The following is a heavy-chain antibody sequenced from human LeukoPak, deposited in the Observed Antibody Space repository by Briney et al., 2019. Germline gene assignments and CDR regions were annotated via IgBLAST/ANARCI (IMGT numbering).Heavy chain of an antibody. CDR2: ISGNGAGT. CDR3: ARDPGYSYGNPVDY. CDR1: GFTFSSHA. D-gene: IGHD5-18*01. V-gene: IGHV3-23*01. Sequence: GGSLRLSCTPSGFTFSSHAMSWVRQAPGKGLEWVSGISGNGAGTYYGDSVKGRFTVSRDNSENTLYLQMNSLRADDTALYYCARDPGYSYGNPVDYWGQGTLVTVSS. J-gene: IGHJ4*02.